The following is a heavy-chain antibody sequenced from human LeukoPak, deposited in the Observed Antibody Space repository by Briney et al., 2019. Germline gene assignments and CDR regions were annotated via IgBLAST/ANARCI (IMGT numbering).Heavy chain of an antibody. CDR1: GFTFTTYW. V-gene: IGHV3-7*01. CDR2: IKQDGSEK. CDR3: ARESIGYYDSSGYYYDAFDI. D-gene: IGHD3-22*01. J-gene: IGHJ3*02. Sequence: GESLRLSCAASGFTFTTYWMSWVRQAPGKGLEWVANIKQDGSEKYYVDSVKGRFTISRDNAKNSLYLQMNSLRAEDTAVYYCARESIGYYDSSGYYYDAFDIWGQGTMVTVSS.